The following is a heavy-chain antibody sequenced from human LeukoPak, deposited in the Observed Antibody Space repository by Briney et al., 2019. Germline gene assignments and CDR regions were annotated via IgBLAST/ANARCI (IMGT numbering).Heavy chain of an antibody. V-gene: IGHV4-59*01. CDR2: IYYSGST. CDR3: ARDKPLTLGTTHYYYGMDV. J-gene: IGHJ6*02. D-gene: IGHD1-7*01. CDR1: GGSISSYY. Sequence: SETLSLTCTVSGGSISSYYWSWIRQPPGKGLEWIGYIYYSGSTNYNLSLKSRVTISVDTSKNQFSLKLSSVTAADTAVYYCARDKPLTLGTTHYYYGMDVWGQGTTVTVSS.